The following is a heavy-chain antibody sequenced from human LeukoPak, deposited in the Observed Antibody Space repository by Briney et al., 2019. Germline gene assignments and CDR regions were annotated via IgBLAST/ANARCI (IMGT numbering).Heavy chain of an antibody. V-gene: IGHV4-59*11. J-gene: IGHJ6*03. Sequence: PSETLSLTCTVSGGSISSHYWSWIRQPPGKGLEWIGYIYYSGSTHYNTSLKSRVTISVDTSKNQFSLKLSSVTAADTAVYYCGRDALVGYFSYYYMDVWGKGTTVTVSS. CDR2: IYYSGST. CDR3: GRDALVGYFSYYYMDV. D-gene: IGHD2-15*01. CDR1: GGSISSHY.